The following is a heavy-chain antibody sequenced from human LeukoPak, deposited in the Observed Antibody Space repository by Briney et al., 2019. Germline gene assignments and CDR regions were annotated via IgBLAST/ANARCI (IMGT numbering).Heavy chain of an antibody. CDR3: ASIATAGKVY. V-gene: IGHV7-4-1*02. CDR1: GYTFTDYA. Sequence: ASVKVSCKASGYTFTDYAMNWVRQAPGQGLEWMGWINTNTGNPTYAQGFTGRFVFSLDTSVSTAYPQISSLKAADTAVYYCASIATAGKVYWGQGALVTVSS. CDR2: INTNTGNP. D-gene: IGHD6-13*01. J-gene: IGHJ4*02.